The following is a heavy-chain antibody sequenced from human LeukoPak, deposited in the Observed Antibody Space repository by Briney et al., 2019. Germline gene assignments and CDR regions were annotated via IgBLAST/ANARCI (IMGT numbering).Heavy chain of an antibody. D-gene: IGHD5/OR15-5a*01. J-gene: IGHJ4*02. CDR3: AHRPVYGPHFDY. CDR1: GGPISSSSYY. V-gene: IGHV4-39*01. CDR2: IYYSGST. Sequence: PSETLSLTCTVSGGPISSSSYYWGWIRQPPGKGLEWIGSIYYSGSTYYNPSLKSRVTISVDTSKNQFSLKLSSVTAADTAVYYCAHRPVYGPHFDYWGQGTLVTVSS.